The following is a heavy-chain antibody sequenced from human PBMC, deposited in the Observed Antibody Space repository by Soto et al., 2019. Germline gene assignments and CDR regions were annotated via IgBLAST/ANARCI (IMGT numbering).Heavy chain of an antibody. CDR2: ISGSGGST. Sequence: PGGSLRLSCAASGFTFSSYAMSWVRQAPGKGLEWVSAISGSGGSTYYADSVKGRFTISRGNSKNTLYLQMNSLRAEDTAVYYCAKTPSGMITFGGVIVYFDYWGQGTLVTVSS. J-gene: IGHJ4*02. CDR3: AKTPSGMITFGGVIVYFDY. V-gene: IGHV3-23*01. CDR1: GFTFSSYA. D-gene: IGHD3-16*02.